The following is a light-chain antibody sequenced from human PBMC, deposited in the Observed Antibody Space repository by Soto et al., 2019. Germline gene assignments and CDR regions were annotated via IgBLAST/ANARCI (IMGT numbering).Light chain of an antibody. Sequence: DIQMTQSPSSLSASVGDRVTITCRASQSISSYLNWYQQKPGKAPKLLIYAASSLQSGVPSRFSGSGSGTDFTLTISSLQPEDFATYYCQQSYSTPLTFGGGNPLEIK. CDR3: QQSYSTPLT. CDR2: AAS. V-gene: IGKV1-39*01. J-gene: IGKJ4*01. CDR1: QSISSY.